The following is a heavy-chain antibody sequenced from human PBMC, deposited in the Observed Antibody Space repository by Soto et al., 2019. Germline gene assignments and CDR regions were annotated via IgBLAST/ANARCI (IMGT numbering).Heavy chain of an antibody. Sequence: GASVKVSCKASGYTFTSYGISWVRQAPGQGLEWMGWISAYNGNTNYAQKLQGRVTMTTDTSTSTAYMELRSLRSDDTAVYYCARDLLYSSSSPEYYYYGMDVWGQGTTVTVSS. D-gene: IGHD6-6*01. V-gene: IGHV1-18*04. J-gene: IGHJ6*02. CDR2: ISAYNGNT. CDR1: GYTFTSYG. CDR3: ARDLLYSSSSPEYYYYGMDV.